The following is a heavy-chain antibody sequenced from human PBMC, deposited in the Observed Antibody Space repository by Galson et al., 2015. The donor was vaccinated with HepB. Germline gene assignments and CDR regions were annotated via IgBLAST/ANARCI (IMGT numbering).Heavy chain of an antibody. CDR3: AKVRVEGGSYLAEYFQH. CDR1: GFTFSSYA. Sequence: SLRLSCAASGFTFSSYAMSWVRQAPGKGLEWVSGISGSGGGTYYADSVKGRFTISRDNPKNTLYLQMNSLRAEDTAVYYCAKVRVEGGSYLAEYFQHWGQGTLVTVSS. V-gene: IGHV3-23*01. CDR2: ISGSGGGT. J-gene: IGHJ1*01. D-gene: IGHD1-26*01.